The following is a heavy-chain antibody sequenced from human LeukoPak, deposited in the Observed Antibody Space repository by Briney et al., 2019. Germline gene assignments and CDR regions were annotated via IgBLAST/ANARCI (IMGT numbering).Heavy chain of an antibody. D-gene: IGHD6-19*01. CDR3: ARHVAVAAKYDY. J-gene: IGHJ4*02. V-gene: IGHV4-39*01. Sequence: PSETLSLTCTVSGVSISSSSYYWGWIRQPPGKGLEWIGSIYYSGSTYYNPSLKNRVTISVDTSKNQFSLKLSSVTAADTAVYYCARHVAVAAKYDYWGQGIPVIVSS. CDR1: GVSISSSSYY. CDR2: IYYSGST.